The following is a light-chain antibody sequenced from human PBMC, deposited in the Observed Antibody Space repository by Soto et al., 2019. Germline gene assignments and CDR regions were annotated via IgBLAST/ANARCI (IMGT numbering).Light chain of an antibody. V-gene: IGKV3-20*01. CDR1: QSVSSSY. CDR2: GAS. CDR3: QQYGSSPYT. J-gene: IGKJ2*01. Sequence: EIVLTQSPGTLSLSPGERATLSCRASQSVSSSYIAWFQQKPGQAPRRLIYGASSRATGIPDRFSGSGSGTEFTLTISRLEPEDFAVYYCQQYGSSPYTFGQGTKLEIK.